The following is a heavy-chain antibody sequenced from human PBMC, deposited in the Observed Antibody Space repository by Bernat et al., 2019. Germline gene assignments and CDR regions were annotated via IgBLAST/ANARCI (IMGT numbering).Heavy chain of an antibody. Sequence: EVQLVESGGGLVQPGGSLKLSCAASGFTFSGSAMHWVRQASGKGLEWVGRIRSKANSYATAYAASVKGRFTISRDDSKNTAYLQMNSLKTEDTAVYYCSSRGGYSGYDFNWFDPWGQGTLVTVSS. J-gene: IGHJ5*02. CDR2: IRSKANSYAT. CDR3: SSRGGYSGYDFNWFDP. CDR1: GFTFSGSA. V-gene: IGHV3-73*01. D-gene: IGHD5-12*01.